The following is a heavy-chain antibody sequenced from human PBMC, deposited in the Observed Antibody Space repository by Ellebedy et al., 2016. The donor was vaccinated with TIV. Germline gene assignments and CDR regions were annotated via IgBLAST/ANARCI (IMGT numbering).Heavy chain of an antibody. CDR1: GDSISSYH. Sequence: MPGGSLRLSCTVSGDSISSYHRSWIRQPPGTGLEWIGHITYSGSTNYNPSLKSRVTISVDASKNQISLRLSSVTAADTAVYYCARGVSSFGYWGQGTLVTVSS. CDR3: ARGVSSFGY. J-gene: IGHJ4*02. CDR2: ITYSGST. V-gene: IGHV4-59*01. D-gene: IGHD3-10*01.